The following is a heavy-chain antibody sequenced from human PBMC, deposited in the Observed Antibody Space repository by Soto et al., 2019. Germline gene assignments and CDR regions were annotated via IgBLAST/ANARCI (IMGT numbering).Heavy chain of an antibody. CDR1: GDSINNYY. J-gene: IGHJ5*02. CDR3: ARDRGRYYDSGSYNWVDP. V-gene: IGHV4-59*01. CDR2: IYYSGSA. D-gene: IGHD3-10*01. Sequence: QVQLQESGPGLVKPSETLSLTCSVSGDSINNYYWSWIRQPPGKGLEWIGHIYYSGSANFNPSLKSRVIISIDTSKTQFSLRLSAVTAADTAVYYCARDRGRYYDSGSYNWVDPWGQGIMVTVSS.